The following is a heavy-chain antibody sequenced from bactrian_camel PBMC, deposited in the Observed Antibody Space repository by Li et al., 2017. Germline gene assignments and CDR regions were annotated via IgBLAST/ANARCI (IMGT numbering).Heavy chain of an antibody. CDR2: ISDDGSNT. V-gene: IGHV3S60*01. CDR1: GLAANNCG. Sequence: HVQLVESGGGLVQPGGSLRLSCTAPGLAANNCGMDWYRQVAGGQREWVSTISDDGSNTYYADSVKGRFTISRDNAKNTAFLQMSSLKPEDTAMYYCERSPPPSGPMSV. D-gene: IGHD3*01.